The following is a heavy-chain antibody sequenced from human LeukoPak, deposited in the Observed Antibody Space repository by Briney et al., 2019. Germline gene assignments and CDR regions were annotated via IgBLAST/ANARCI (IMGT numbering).Heavy chain of an antibody. CDR3: ARDQRYCSSSSCPWEPFDY. CDR1: GFTFSSSW. CDR2: IKQEGSEK. V-gene: IGHV3-7*05. J-gene: IGHJ4*02. D-gene: IGHD2-2*01. Sequence: GRSLRPSWAASGFTFSSSWMSWVRQAPGKGMEWVANIKQEGSEKYYVDSVKGRFTISRDNAKNSLYLQMNSLRAEDTAVYYRARDQRYCSSSSCPWEPFDYWGQGTLVTVSS.